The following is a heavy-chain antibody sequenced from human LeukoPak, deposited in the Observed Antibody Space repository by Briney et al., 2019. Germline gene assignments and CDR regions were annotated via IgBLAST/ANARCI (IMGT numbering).Heavy chain of an antibody. J-gene: IGHJ4*02. CDR1: GLTFSNYD. CDR3: AKVMAERNTFTPYFDY. Sequence: GGSLRLSCVGSGLTFSNYDIHWVRQAPGKGLERVAVMSFDEAKRYYADSVNGRFFVSRDTPLNTVHLQLNNLTTEDTAVYYCAKVMAERNTFTPYFDYWGQGALVTVSS. V-gene: IGHV3-30*18. CDR2: MSFDEAKR. D-gene: IGHD1-1*01.